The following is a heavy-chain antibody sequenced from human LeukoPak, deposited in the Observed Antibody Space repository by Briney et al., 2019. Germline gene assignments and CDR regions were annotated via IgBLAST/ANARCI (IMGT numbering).Heavy chain of an antibody. V-gene: IGHV3-30-3*01. J-gene: IGHJ4*02. D-gene: IGHD5-12*01. CDR3: AKGDVYSGYDFLDY. Sequence: GGSLRLSCAASGFTFSSYAMHWVRQAPGKGLEWVAVISYDGSNKYYADSVKGRFTISRDNSKNTLYLQMNSLRAEDTAVYYCAKGDVYSGYDFLDYWGQGTLVTVSS. CDR2: ISYDGSNK. CDR1: GFTFSSYA.